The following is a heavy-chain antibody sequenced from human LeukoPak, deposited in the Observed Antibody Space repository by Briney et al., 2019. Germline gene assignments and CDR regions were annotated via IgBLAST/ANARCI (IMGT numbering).Heavy chain of an antibody. CDR2: VSFDETKE. CDR3: VNSNFDP. V-gene: IGHV3-30*02. Sequence: GGSLRLSCATSGFTFSSYGMHWVRQAPGKGLEWMAFVSFDETKEYYGDSVKGRFTISRDNSKNTLHLQMNSLRGEDTAMYYCVNSNFDPWGQGTLVTVSS. J-gene: IGHJ5*02. CDR1: GFTFSSYG.